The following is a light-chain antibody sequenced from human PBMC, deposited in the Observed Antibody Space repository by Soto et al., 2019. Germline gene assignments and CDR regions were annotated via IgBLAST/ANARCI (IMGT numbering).Light chain of an antibody. V-gene: IGKV3-20*01. J-gene: IGKJ2*02. CDR1: QSVRSNF. CDR3: QQYGTSPGT. CDR2: GAS. Sequence: EIVLTQSPVNLSLPPGYRATLSCRASQSVRSNFLAWYQQKPGQAPKLLISGASSRANGIPDRFSGSGSGTDFTLTISRLEPDDFALYSCQQYGTSPGTFGQGTKLEIK.